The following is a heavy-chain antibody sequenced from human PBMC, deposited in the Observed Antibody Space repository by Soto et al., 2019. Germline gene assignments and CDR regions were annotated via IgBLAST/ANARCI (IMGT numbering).Heavy chain of an antibody. V-gene: IGHV2-5*02. CDR2: IYWDDDK. CDR3: VQSRCGGDCLQSYSSHSYYGLDV. CDR1: GFSLSTIGVG. Sequence: QITLKESGPTLVKPTQTLTLTCTFSGFSLSTIGVGVGWIRQPPGKALEWLALIYWDDDKRYSPSLKSRLTVTTVTSKIQLVLTMTNMDPVDTATYYCVQSRCGGDCLQSYSSHSYYGLDVWGQGTTVTVSS. D-gene: IGHD2-21*02. J-gene: IGHJ6*02.